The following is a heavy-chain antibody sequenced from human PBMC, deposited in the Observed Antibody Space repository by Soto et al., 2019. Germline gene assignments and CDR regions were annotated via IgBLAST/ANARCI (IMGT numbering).Heavy chain of an antibody. J-gene: IGHJ4*02. CDR2: ISVYNGNT. CDR1: GYTFTTYG. D-gene: IGHD1-26*01. Sequence: QVQLVQSGAEVKKPGASVKVSCKASGYTFTTYGISWVRQAPGQGLEWMGWISVYNGNTNYAQKLQGRVTMTTDTATSTADMELRSLRSDDTAMYYCERDDGSYPVDYWGQGTLVTVSS. V-gene: IGHV1-18*01. CDR3: ERDDGSYPVDY.